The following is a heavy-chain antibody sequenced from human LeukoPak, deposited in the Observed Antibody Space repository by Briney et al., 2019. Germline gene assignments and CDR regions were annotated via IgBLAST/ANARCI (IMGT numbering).Heavy chain of an antibody. J-gene: IGHJ3*02. CDR2: IYSGGST. CDR1: GFTFSSYG. V-gene: IGHV3-NL1*01. CDR3: AREIYCSASSCTGGVFDI. Sequence: GGSLRLSCAASGFTFSSYGMHWVRQAPGKGLEWVSVIYSGGSTYYADSVKGRFTISRDNSKNTLYLQMNSLRVEDTAVYYCAREIYCSASSCTGGVFDIWGQGTMVTVSS. D-gene: IGHD2-15*01.